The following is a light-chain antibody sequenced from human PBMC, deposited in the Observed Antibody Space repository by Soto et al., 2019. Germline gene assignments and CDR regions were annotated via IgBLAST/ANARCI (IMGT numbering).Light chain of an antibody. J-gene: IGLJ1*01. Sequence: SQPPSASGTPGQTVTLSCSGGSSNIGTNAVNWYQQLPGTAPKLLIYNNNQRPSGVPDRFSGSKSGTSASLAISGLQSEDEADYYCAEWDDSLNGYVFGTGTKVTVL. CDR3: AEWDDSLNGYV. V-gene: IGLV1-44*01. CDR1: SSNIGTNA. CDR2: NNN.